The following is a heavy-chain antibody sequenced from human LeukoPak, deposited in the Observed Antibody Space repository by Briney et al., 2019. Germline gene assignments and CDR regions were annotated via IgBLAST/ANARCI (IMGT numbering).Heavy chain of an antibody. D-gene: IGHD1-26*01. V-gene: IGHV4-34*01. Sequence: TGGSLRLSCDASGFSFSSYAMSWVRQPPGKGLEWIGEINHSGSTNYNPSLKSRVTISVDTSKNQFSLKLSSVTAADTAVYYCARGRGGSYYTYWGQGTLVTVSS. CDR3: ARGRGGSYYTY. CDR2: INHSGST. CDR1: GFSFSSYA. J-gene: IGHJ4*02.